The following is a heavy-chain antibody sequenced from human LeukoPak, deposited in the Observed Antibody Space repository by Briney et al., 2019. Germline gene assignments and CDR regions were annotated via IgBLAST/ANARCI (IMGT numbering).Heavy chain of an antibody. CDR2: INHSGST. CDR3: ARGVGVYSNYPTYYYYYYVDV. V-gene: IGHV4-34*01. CDR1: GGSFSGYY. D-gene: IGHD4-11*01. Sequence: PSETLSLTCAVYGGSFSGYYWSWIRQPPGKGLEWIGEINHSGSTSYIPSLKSRVTISVDTSKNQFSLKLSSVTAADTAVYYCARGVGVYSNYPTYYYYYYVDVWGKGTTVTVSS. J-gene: IGHJ6*03.